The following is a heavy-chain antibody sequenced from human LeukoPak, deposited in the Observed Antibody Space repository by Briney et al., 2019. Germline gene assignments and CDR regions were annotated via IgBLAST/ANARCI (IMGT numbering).Heavy chain of an antibody. D-gene: IGHD6-19*01. V-gene: IGHV3-7*01. CDR3: ARDHRGSGWLYYYYYYMDV. J-gene: IGHJ6*03. CDR2: IKHDGSEK. Sequence: GGSLRLSCAASGFTFSSYWMSWVRQAPGKGREWVANIKHDGSEKYYVDSVKGRFTISRDNAKNSLYLQMNSLRAEDTAVYYCARDHRGSGWLYYYYYYMDVWGKGTTVTVSS. CDR1: GFTFSSYW.